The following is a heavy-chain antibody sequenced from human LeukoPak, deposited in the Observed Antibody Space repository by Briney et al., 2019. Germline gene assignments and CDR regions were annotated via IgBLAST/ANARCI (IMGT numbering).Heavy chain of an antibody. D-gene: IGHD3-22*01. Sequence: PGRSLRLSCAASGFTFSSYGMHWVRQAPGKGLERVAVISYDGSNKYYADSVKGRFTISRDNSKNTLYLQMNSLRAEDTAVYYCASHYDSSGYYYYGYWGQGTLVTVSS. CDR3: ASHYDSSGYYYYGY. CDR2: ISYDGSNK. CDR1: GFTFSSYG. J-gene: IGHJ4*02. V-gene: IGHV3-30*03.